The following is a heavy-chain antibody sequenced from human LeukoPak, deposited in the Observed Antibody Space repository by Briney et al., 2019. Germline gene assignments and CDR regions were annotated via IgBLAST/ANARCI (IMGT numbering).Heavy chain of an antibody. D-gene: IGHD4-17*01. CDR2: IYPGDSDT. CDR1: GYSFTSYW. Sequence: GESLKISCKGSGYSFTSYWIGWVRQMPGKGLEWMGIIYPGDSDTRYSPSFQGQVTISADKSISTAYLQWSSLKASDTAMYYCARQARYGFDYYYYMDIWGKGTTVTVSS. V-gene: IGHV5-51*01. J-gene: IGHJ6*03. CDR3: ARQARYGFDYYYYMDI.